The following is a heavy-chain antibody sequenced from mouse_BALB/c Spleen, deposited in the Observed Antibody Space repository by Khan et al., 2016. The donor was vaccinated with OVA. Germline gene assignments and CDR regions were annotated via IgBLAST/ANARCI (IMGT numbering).Heavy chain of an antibody. CDR1: GYTFTKYW. V-gene: IGHV1-63*02. CDR2: IYPGNGNT. J-gene: IGHJ4*01. D-gene: IGHD1-1*01. Sequence: VQLQESGAELVRPGTSVKMSCKAAGYTFTKYWIGWVKQRPGHGLEWIGDIYPGNGNTNYTEKFKGKATLTADTSSSTAYMHLNSLTSEDSAIYYCARPYYYGSTYDTMDAWGQGTSVTVSS. CDR3: ARPYYYGSTYDTMDA.